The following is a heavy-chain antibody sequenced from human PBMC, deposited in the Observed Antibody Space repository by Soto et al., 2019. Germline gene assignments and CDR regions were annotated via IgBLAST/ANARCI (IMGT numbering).Heavy chain of an antibody. V-gene: IGHV1-69*13. CDR3: ARDRGYSSGWSMEYYYYYVMDV. CDR2: IIPIFGTA. J-gene: IGHJ6*02. CDR1: GGTFSSYA. D-gene: IGHD6-19*01. Sequence: RASVKVSCKASGGTFSSYAISWVRQAPGQGLEWMGGIIPIFGTANYAQKFQGRVTITADESTSTAYMELSSLRSEDTAVYYCARDRGYSSGWSMEYYYYYVMDVWGQGTTVTVSS.